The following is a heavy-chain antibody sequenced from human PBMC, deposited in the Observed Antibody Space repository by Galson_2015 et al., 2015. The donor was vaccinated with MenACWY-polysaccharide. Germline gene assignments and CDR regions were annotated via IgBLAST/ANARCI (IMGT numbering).Heavy chain of an antibody. V-gene: IGHV4-59*01. Sequence: SETLSLTCTVSGGSISSYYWSWIRQPPGKGLEWIGYIYYSGSTNYNPSLKSRVTISVDTSKNQFSLKLSSVTAADTAVYYCARGEYYDFWSGYSRTQTNGRLGFDPWGQGTLVTVSS. CDR2: IYYSGST. CDR1: GGSISSYY. CDR3: ARGEYYDFWSGYSRTQTNGRLGFDP. J-gene: IGHJ5*02. D-gene: IGHD3-3*01.